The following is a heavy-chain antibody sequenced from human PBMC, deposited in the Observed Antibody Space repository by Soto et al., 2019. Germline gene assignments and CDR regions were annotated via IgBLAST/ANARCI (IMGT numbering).Heavy chain of an antibody. D-gene: IGHD3-16*01. Sequence: QVQLVQSGAEVKKPGSSVKVSCKASGGTFSPYTINWVRQAPGQGLEWMGRIIPFHGVTNYAQKFQARVTITEDKSTSKAKMELSGLRFDDTAMYYCTRDCEITVSTLSFGGFWGRGALVTVSS. CDR2: IIPFHGVT. CDR3: TRDCEITVSTLSFGGF. J-gene: IGHJ4*02. CDR1: GGTFSPYT. V-gene: IGHV1-69*02.